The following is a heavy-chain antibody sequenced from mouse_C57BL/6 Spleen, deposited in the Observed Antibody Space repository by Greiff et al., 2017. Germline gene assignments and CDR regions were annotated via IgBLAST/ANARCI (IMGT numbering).Heavy chain of an antibody. CDR3: TRGGWFLLFAY. CDR1: GYTFTDYE. Sequence: QVQLQQSGAELVRPGASVTLSCKASGYTFTDYEMHWVKQTPVHGLEWIGAIDPETGGTAYNQKFKGKAILTADKSSSTAYMELRSLTSEDSAVYYCTRGGWFLLFAYWGQGTLVTVSA. CDR2: IDPETGGT. J-gene: IGHJ3*01. V-gene: IGHV1-15*01. D-gene: IGHD2-3*01.